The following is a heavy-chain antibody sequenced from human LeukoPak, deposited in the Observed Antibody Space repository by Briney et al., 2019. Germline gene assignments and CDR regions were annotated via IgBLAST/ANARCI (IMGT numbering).Heavy chain of an antibody. V-gene: IGHV4-34*01. J-gene: IGHJ5*02. CDR3: ATRNYDSSGYYLNWFDP. CDR1: GGSFSGYY. CDR2: INHSGST. Sequence: PSETLSLTCAVYGGSFSGYYWSWIRQPPGKGLEWIGEINHSGSTNYNPSLKSRVTISVDTSKNQFSLKLSSVTVADTAVYYCATRNYDSSGYYLNWFDPWGQGTLVTVSS. D-gene: IGHD3-22*01.